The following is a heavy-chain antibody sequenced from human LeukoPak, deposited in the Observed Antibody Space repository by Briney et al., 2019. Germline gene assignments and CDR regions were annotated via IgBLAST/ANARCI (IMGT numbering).Heavy chain of an antibody. D-gene: IGHD2-15*01. CDR3: ATDRDCRGGSCYYFDY. Sequence: ASVKVSCKVSGYTFTELSMHWVRQAPGKGLEWMGGFDPEDGETIYAQKFQGRVTMTEDTFTDTAYMELSSLRSEDTAVYYCATDRDCRGGSCYYFDYWGPGTLVTVSS. V-gene: IGHV1-24*01. J-gene: IGHJ4*02. CDR1: GYTFTELS. CDR2: FDPEDGET.